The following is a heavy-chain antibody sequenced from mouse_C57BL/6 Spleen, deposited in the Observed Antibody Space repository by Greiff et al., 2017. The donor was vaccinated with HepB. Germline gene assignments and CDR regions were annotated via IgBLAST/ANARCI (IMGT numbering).Heavy chain of an antibody. CDR3: ARHDCGRSRYDFDY. V-gene: IGHV5-6*02. CDR1: GFTFSSYG. J-gene: IGHJ2*01. D-gene: IGHD1-1*01. Sequence: DVKLQEPGGDLVKPGGSLKLSCAASGFTFSSYGMSWVRQTPDKRLEWVATISSGGSYTYYPDSMKGRFTISRDNAKSTLYLQMSSLKSENTAMYYCARHDCGRSRYDFDYWGQGTTRTVSS. CDR2: ISSGGSYT.